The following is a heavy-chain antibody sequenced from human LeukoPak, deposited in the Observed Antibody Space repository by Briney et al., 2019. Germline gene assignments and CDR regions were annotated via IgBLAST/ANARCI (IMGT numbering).Heavy chain of an antibody. CDR1: GFTFSSYW. CDR2: IKQDGSEK. D-gene: IGHD2-15*01. J-gene: IGHJ1*01. V-gene: IGHV3-7*03. Sequence: GGSLRLSCAASGFTFSSYWMSWVRQAPGKGLEWVANIKQDGSEKYYVDSVKGRFTISRDNAKNSLYPQMNSLRAEDTAVYYCAIPDLGYCSGGSCYGEYFQHWGQGTLVTVSS. CDR3: AIPDLGYCSGGSCYGEYFQH.